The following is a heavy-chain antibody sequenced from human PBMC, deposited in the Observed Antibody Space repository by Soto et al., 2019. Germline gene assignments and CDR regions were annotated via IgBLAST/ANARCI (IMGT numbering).Heavy chain of an antibody. V-gene: IGHV4-34*01. CDR3: ARGLLSRLKPFAFDI. J-gene: IGHJ3*02. CDR2: INHSGST. D-gene: IGHD2-15*01. Sequence: PSETLSLTCAVYGGSFRGYYWIWIRQPPGKGLEWIGEINHSGSTNYNPSLKSRVTISVDTSKNQFSVKLSSVTAADTAVYYCARGLLSRLKPFAFDIGGQGKMVTVSS. CDR1: GGSFRGYY.